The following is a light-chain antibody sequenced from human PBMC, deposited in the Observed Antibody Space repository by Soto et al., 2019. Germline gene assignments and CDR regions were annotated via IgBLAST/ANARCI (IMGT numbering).Light chain of an antibody. J-gene: IGKJ1*01. CDR2: DAS. V-gene: IGKV3-15*01. CDR1: QSVSTN. Sequence: IVMTQSPSTLSVSPLERSTLSCRASQSVSTNLAWYQHKPGQAPSLLIYDASNRATGVPARFSGSGSGTEFTLTISSLQSEDFAVYYCQKYDNWPRTFGQGTKVDIK. CDR3: QKYDNWPRT.